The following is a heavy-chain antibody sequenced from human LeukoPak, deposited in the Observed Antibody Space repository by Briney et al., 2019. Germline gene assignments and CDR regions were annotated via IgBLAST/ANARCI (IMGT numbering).Heavy chain of an antibody. D-gene: IGHD6-13*01. V-gene: IGHV4-59*01. J-gene: IGHJ4*02. CDR3: ARVPYSSSWVPYYFDY. CDR2: IYYSGST. CDR1: GGSISSYY. Sequence: KPSETLSLTCTVSGGSISSYYWSWIRQPPGKGLEWIGYIYYSGSTNYNPSLKSRVTISVDTSKNQFSLKLSSVTAADTAVYYCARVPYSSSWVPYYFDYWGQGTLVTVSS.